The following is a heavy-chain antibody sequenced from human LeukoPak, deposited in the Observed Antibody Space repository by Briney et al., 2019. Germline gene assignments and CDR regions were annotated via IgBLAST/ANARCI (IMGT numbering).Heavy chain of an antibody. J-gene: IGHJ4*02. CDR2: ISYDGSNK. D-gene: IGHD3-10*02. Sequence: GGSLRLSCAASGFTFSSYGMHWVRQAPGKGLEWVAVISYDGSNKYYADSVKGRFTISRDNSKNTLYLQMNSLRAEDTAVYYCAKDRGWHMFHFDYWGQGTLVTVSS. CDR3: AKDRGWHMFHFDY. CDR1: GFTFSSYG. V-gene: IGHV3-30*18.